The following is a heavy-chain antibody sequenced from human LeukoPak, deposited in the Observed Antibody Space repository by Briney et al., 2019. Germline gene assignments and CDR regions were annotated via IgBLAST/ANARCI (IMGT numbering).Heavy chain of an antibody. CDR3: ARARSREYSSGWYHDY. CDR1: GFTVSSNY. J-gene: IGHJ4*02. D-gene: IGHD6-19*01. CDR2: IYSGGST. Sequence: PGGSLRLFCAASGFTVSSNYMSWVRQAPGKGLEWVSVIYSGGSTYYADSVKGRFTISRDNSKNTLYLQMDSLRAEDTAVYYCARARSREYSSGWYHDYWGQGTLVTVSS. V-gene: IGHV3-53*01.